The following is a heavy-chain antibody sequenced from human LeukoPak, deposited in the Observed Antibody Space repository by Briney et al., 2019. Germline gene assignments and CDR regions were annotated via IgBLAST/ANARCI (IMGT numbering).Heavy chain of an antibody. D-gene: IGHD4-17*01. Sequence: GGSLRLSCAASGFTFSSYWMHWVRQAPGKGLVWVSHINSDGSTTNYADSVKGRFTISRDNSKNTLYLQMNSLRAEDTAVYYCAKDATVKTHLLAGWGQGTLVTVSS. CDR3: AKDATVKTHLLAG. J-gene: IGHJ4*02. V-gene: IGHV3-74*01. CDR1: GFTFSSYW. CDR2: INSDGSTT.